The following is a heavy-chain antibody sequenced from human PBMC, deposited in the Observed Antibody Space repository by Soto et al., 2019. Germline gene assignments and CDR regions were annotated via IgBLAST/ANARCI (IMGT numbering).Heavy chain of an antibody. D-gene: IGHD6-25*01. V-gene: IGHV4-4*02. CDR3: ARDGGGGSGKSKDYFDY. J-gene: IGHJ4*02. Sequence: QVQLQESGPGLVKPSGTLSLTCAVSSGSISSSNWWSWVRQPPGKGLEWIGEIYHSGSTNYNPSLKSRVTISVDKSKNPFSLKLSSVTAADTAVYYCARDGGGGSGKSKDYFDYWGQGTLVTVSS. CDR2: IYHSGST. CDR1: SGSISSSNW.